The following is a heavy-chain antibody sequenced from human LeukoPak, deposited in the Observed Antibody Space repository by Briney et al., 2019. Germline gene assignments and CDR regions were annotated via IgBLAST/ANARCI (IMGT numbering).Heavy chain of an antibody. CDR2: IWYDGSNK. J-gene: IGHJ6*04. D-gene: IGHD5-12*01. CDR3: ARDTIVATIPYYYYGMDV. CDR1: GFTFSSYG. V-gene: IGHV3-33*01. Sequence: PGRSLRLSCAASGFTFSSYGMHWVRQAPGKGLEWMAVIWYDGSNKYYADSVKGRFTISRDNSKNTLYLQMNSLRAEDTAVYYCARDTIVATIPYYYYGMDVWGKGTTVTVSS.